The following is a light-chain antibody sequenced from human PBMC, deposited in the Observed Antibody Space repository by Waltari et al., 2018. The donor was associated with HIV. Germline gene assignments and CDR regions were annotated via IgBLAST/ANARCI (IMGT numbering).Light chain of an antibody. CDR2: DTS. CDR3: LLSYSGSRPVI. J-gene: IGLJ2*01. Sequence: QAVVTQEPSLTVSTGGTDTLTCSSSSGPVTSGHYPYWFQQKPGQAPRTLIYDTSSRQSWTPTRFSGSLLGGKAALTLSGALPEDEAEYYCLLSYSGSRPVIFGGGTKLTVL. CDR1: SGPVTSGHY. V-gene: IGLV7-46*01.